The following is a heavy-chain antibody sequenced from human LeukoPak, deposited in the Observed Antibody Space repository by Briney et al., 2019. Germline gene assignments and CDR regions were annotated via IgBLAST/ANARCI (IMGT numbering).Heavy chain of an antibody. V-gene: IGHV4-59*08. Sequence: SETLSLTCTVSGDSITSDYWSWIRQPPGKGLEWIGFINNRGTASYNPSPKSRVTISRDMSKSQFALKLSSVSAADTAVYYCARYRDGDSDISLDIWGQGTLVTVSS. CDR1: GDSITSDY. D-gene: IGHD4-17*01. CDR3: ARYRDGDSDISLDI. CDR2: INNRGTA. J-gene: IGHJ4*02.